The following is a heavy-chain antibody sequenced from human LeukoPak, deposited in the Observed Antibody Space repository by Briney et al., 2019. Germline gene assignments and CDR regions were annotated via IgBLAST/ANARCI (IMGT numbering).Heavy chain of an antibody. CDR1: GGSISSGSYY. V-gene: IGHV4-61*02. CDR2: IYTSGST. D-gene: IGHD2-2*01. J-gene: IGHJ6*03. Sequence: SETLSLTCTVSGGSISSGSYYWSWIRQPAGKGLEWIGRIYTSGSTNYNPSLKSRVTISVDTSKNQFSLKLSSVTAADTAVYYCARGRSTSTHYYYYYYMDVWGKGTTVTVSS. CDR3: ARGRSTSTHYYYYYYMDV.